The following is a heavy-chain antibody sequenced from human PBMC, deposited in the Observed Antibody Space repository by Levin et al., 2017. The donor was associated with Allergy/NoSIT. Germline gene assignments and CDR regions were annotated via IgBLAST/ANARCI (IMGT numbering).Heavy chain of an antibody. Sequence: SETLSLTCAVYGGSFSGYFWSWIRQPPGRGLEWIGEINHSGSTNYNPSLKSRVIISVDTTKNQFSLKLTSVTAADTAVYYCARGTVTGGKNYLDYWGRGTLVTVSS. V-gene: IGHV4-34*01. CDR2: INHSGST. CDR3: ARGTVTGGKNYLDY. CDR1: GGSFSGYF. J-gene: IGHJ4*02. D-gene: IGHD6-19*01.